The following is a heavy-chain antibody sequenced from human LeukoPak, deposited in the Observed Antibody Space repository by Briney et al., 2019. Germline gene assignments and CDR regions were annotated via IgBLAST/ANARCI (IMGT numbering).Heavy chain of an antibody. CDR2: ISSSGSTI. Sequence: KAGGSLRLSCAASGFTFSDYYMSWIRQAPGKGLEWVSYISSSGSTIYYADSVKGRFTISRDNAKNSLYLQMNSLRAEDTAVYYCARDSDSSGYYSYYYYMDVWGKGTTVTVSS. CDR1: GFTFSDYY. D-gene: IGHD3-22*01. V-gene: IGHV3-11*04. J-gene: IGHJ6*03. CDR3: ARDSDSSGYYSYYYYMDV.